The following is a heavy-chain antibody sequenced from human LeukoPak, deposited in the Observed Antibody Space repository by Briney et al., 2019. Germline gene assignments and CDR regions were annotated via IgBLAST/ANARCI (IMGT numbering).Heavy chain of an antibody. CDR1: GFTFITYS. J-gene: IGHJ4*02. Sequence: GGSLRLSCVASGFTFITYSMNWVRQAPGKGLEWVSSISSSSDYIYYADSVKGRFTISRDNAKNSLYLQMNSLRAEDTAVYYCARDVAAAGTPNFDYWGQGTLVTVSS. D-gene: IGHD6-13*01. CDR3: ARDVAAAGTPNFDY. CDR2: ISSSSDYI. V-gene: IGHV3-21*01.